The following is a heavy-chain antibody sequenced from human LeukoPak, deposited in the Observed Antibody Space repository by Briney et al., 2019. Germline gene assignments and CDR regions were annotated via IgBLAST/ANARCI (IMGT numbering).Heavy chain of an antibody. CDR2: ISPNSGGT. J-gene: IGHJ4*02. V-gene: IGHV1-2*02. CDR3: VRSGYNWGFDY. CDR1: GYTFTDYH. D-gene: IGHD1-1*01. Sequence: ASVKVSCKASGYTFTDYHMHWVRQAPGQGLEWMGWISPNSGGTGFAQKFQGRVTMTRDTFISTAYLELSRLRSDDTAVYYCVRSGYNWGFDYWGQGTLVTVSS.